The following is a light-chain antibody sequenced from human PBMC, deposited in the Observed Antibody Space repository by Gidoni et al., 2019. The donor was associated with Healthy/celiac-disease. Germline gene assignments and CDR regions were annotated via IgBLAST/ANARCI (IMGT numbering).Light chain of an antibody. Sequence: DIVLTQSPGTLSLSPGKRATLSCRASQSVSSSYLAWYQQKPGQAPRLLIYGASSRATGIPDRFSGSGSGTDVTLTISRLEPEDFAVYYCQQFGSSLWTFGQGTKVEIK. CDR2: GAS. CDR1: QSVSSSY. CDR3: QQFGSSLWT. J-gene: IGKJ1*01. V-gene: IGKV3-20*01.